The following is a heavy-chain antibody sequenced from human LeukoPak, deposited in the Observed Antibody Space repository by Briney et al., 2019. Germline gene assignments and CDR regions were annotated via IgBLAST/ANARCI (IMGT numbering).Heavy chain of an antibody. CDR2: INHSGST. CDR1: GGSFSGYY. Sequence: PSETLSLTCAVYGGSFSGYYWSWIRQPPGKGLEWIGEINHSGSTNYNPSLKSRVTISVDTSKNQLSLKLSSVTAADTAVYYCARGLLYDYVWGSYPVHFDYWGQGTLVTVSS. CDR3: ARGLLYDYVWGSYPVHFDY. J-gene: IGHJ4*02. D-gene: IGHD3-16*02. V-gene: IGHV4-34*01.